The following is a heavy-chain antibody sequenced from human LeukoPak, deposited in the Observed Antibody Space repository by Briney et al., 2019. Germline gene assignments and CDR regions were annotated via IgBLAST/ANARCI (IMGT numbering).Heavy chain of an antibody. J-gene: IGHJ4*02. CDR3: ATDLSSGSPSSY. D-gene: IGHD6-6*01. Sequence: GRSLRLSCTASGFTFSSFGMHWVRQAPGKGLEWVALISYDGSNKYYADSVKGRFTISRDNSKNTLYVQMNSLSAEDTAVYYCATDLSSGSPSSYWGQGTLVTVSS. CDR2: ISYDGSNK. CDR1: GFTFSSFG. V-gene: IGHV3-30*03.